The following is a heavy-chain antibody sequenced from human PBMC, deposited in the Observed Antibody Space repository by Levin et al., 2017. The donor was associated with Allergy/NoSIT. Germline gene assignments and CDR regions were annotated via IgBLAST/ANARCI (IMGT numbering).Heavy chain of an antibody. D-gene: IGHD6-13*01. V-gene: IGHV3-48*01. CDR1: GFNFNNYD. Sequence: GGSLRLSCAASGFNFNNYDMNWVRQAPGKGLEWIAYIGSRTIYYADSVKGRFTISRDNAKNSLFLQMNSLRVEDTAIYFCARDFSWAIDYWGRGTLVTVS. CDR2: IGSRTI. J-gene: IGHJ4*02. CDR3: ARDFSWAIDY.